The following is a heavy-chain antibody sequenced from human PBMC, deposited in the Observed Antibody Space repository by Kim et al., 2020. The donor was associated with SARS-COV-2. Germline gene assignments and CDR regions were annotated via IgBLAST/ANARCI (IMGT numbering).Heavy chain of an antibody. CDR2: T. Sequence: TYYNPSLKSRVTISVDTSKNQFSLKQSSVTAADTAVYYCARGWQLGWFDPWGQGTLVTVSS. V-gene: IGHV4-31*02. D-gene: IGHD6-6*01. J-gene: IGHJ5*02. CDR3: ARGWQLGWFDP.